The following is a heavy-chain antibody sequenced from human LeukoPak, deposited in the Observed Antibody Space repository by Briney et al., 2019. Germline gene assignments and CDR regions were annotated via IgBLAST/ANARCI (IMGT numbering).Heavy chain of an antibody. CDR1: TYSISSGYY. J-gene: IGHJ4*02. CDR3: ARIEAVTRGYNHAYYFDY. D-gene: IGHD5-18*01. V-gene: IGHV4-38-2*02. CDR2: IYHNGNT. Sequence: SETLSLTCTVSTYSISSGYYWGWIRQPPGRGLEWIGNIYHNGNTYYNPSLKSRVTISVDTSKKQFSLKLRTATAADTAVYYCARIEAVTRGYNHAYYFDYWGQGTLVTVSS.